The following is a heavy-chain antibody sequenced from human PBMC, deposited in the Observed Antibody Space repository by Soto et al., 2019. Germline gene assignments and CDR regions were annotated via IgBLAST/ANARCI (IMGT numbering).Heavy chain of an antibody. Sequence: QVKLQESGPGLATPSGTLSLTCAVSGVSLTSGNWWTWVRQSPQRGLEYIGEIFHDGTANYYPSFERRVAMSVDTSRNQVSLKLTSVTAADTAVYFCARLVYDTRLNYMYFDFWGPGTLVTVSS. CDR2: IFHDGTA. V-gene: IGHV4-4*02. D-gene: IGHD3-10*01. J-gene: IGHJ4*02. CDR3: ARLVYDTRLNYMYFDF. CDR1: GVSLTSGNW.